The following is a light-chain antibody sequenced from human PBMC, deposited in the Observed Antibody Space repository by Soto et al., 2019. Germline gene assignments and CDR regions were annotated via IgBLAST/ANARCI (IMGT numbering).Light chain of an antibody. V-gene: IGLV2-14*01. Sequence: QSVLTQPASVSGSPGQSITISCTGTSSDVGHYNYVSWYQQHPGKAPKLIIFEVTNRPSGVSNRFSGSKSGNTASLTISGLQAADEADYYCSSYTTSSTPWVFGGGTKLTVL. CDR2: EVT. CDR1: SSDVGHYNY. CDR3: SSYTTSSTPWV. J-gene: IGLJ3*02.